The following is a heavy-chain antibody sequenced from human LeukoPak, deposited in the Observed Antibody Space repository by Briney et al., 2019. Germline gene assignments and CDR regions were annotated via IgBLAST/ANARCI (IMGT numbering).Heavy chain of an antibody. CDR3: AKLYSSGWYGPYYFDY. Sequence: GGSLRLSCATSGFIFSNYAMSWVRQAPGKGLEWVSAISGSGGSTYCADSVKGRFTISRDNSKNTLYLQMNSLRAEDTAVYYCAKLYSSGWYGPYYFDYWGQGTLVTVSS. CDR2: ISGSGGST. D-gene: IGHD6-19*01. J-gene: IGHJ4*02. CDR1: GFIFSNYA. V-gene: IGHV3-23*01.